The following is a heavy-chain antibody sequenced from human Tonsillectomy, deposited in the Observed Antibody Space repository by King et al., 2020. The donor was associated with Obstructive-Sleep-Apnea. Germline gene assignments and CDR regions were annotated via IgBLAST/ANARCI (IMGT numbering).Heavy chain of an antibody. CDR1: GFTFSSYG. CDR3: AKGLRLWFNGDNWFDP. D-gene: IGHD3-10*01. Sequence: VQLVESGGGVVQPGRSLRLSCAASGFTFSSYGMHWVRQAPGKGLEGVAFIRYDGSNKYYTDSVKGRFTISRDNSKNTLYLQMNSLRAEDTAVYYCAKGLRLWFNGDNWFDPWGQGTLVTVSS. CDR2: IRYDGSNK. V-gene: IGHV3-30*02. J-gene: IGHJ5*02.